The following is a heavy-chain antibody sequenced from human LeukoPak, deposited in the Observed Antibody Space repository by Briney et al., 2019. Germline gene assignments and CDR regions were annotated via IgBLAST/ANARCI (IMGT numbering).Heavy chain of an antibody. J-gene: IGHJ4*02. CDR2: ISSSSSYI. Sequence: PGGSLEFPVAASELTLISYSMTWVRKPQGRGLDGSSPISSSSSYIYYADSVKGRFTISRDNAKNSLYLQMNSLRAEDTAVYYCARDRGQLVGYYFDYWGQGTLVTVSS. CDR1: ELTLISYS. D-gene: IGHD6-6*01. V-gene: IGHV3-21*01. CDR3: ARDRGQLVGYYFDY.